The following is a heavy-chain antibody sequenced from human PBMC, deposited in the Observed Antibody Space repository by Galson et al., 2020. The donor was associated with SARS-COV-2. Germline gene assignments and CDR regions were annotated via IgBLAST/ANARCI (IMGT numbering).Heavy chain of an antibody. CDR3: ILSRRVTIFGVVITMFDY. CDR2: IKSKTDGGTT. J-gene: IGHJ4*02. CDR1: GFTFSNAW. Sequence: TGGSLRLSCAASGFTFSNAWMSWVRQAPGKGLEWVGRIKSKTDGGTTDYAAPVKGTFTISRDDSKNTLYLQMNSLKTEDTAVYYCILSRRVTIFGVVITMFDYWGQGTLVTVSS. V-gene: IGHV3-15*01. D-gene: IGHD3-3*01.